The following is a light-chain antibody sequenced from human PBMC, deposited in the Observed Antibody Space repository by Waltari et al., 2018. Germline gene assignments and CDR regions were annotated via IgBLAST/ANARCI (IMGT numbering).Light chain of an antibody. CDR3: SSRDNSGNRP. J-gene: IGLJ3*02. V-gene: IGLV3-19*01. CDR2: GNN. CDR1: SLRTSY. Sequence: SSELTQDPDVSVALGQTVRITCQGASLRTSYASWYLPKPGQAPLLLLYGNNNRPSGIPERFSGSSLGNTVSLTITGSQAEDEADYYCSSRDNSGNRPFGGGTKLTVL.